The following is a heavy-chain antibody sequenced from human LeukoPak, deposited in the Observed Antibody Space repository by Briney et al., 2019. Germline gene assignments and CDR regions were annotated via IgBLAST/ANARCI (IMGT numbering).Heavy chain of an antibody. D-gene: IGHD1-20*01. CDR1: GGSISSSSYY. V-gene: IGHV4-39*01. Sequence: PSETLSLTCTVSGGSISSSSYYWGWIRQPPGKGLEWIGSIYYSGSIYYNPSLRSRVTISVDTSKNQFSLKLSSVTAADTAVYYCAQLGITGTTSQAWGQGTLVTVSS. CDR2: IYYSGSI. CDR3: AQLGITGTTSQA. J-gene: IGHJ5*02.